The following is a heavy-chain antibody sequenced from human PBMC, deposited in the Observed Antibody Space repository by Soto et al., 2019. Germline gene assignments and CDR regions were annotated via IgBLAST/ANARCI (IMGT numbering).Heavy chain of an antibody. CDR3: ARLPYYYDSSGYVWYFDY. CDR1: GYSFTSYW. V-gene: IGHV5-51*01. CDR2: IYPGDSDT. D-gene: IGHD3-22*01. Sequence: GESLKISCKGSGYSFTSYWIGWVRQMPGKGLEWMGIIYPGDSDTRYSPSFQGQVTISADKSISTAYLQWSSLKASDTAMYYCARLPYYYDSSGYVWYFDYWGQGTLVTVSS. J-gene: IGHJ4*02.